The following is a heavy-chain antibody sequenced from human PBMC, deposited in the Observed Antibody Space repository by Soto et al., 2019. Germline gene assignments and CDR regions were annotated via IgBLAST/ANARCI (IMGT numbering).Heavy chain of an antibody. D-gene: IGHD2-15*01. CDR1: GFSFSNCG. CDR2: ISSDGSDK. Sequence: QVQLVEFGGGVVQPGRSLRLSCAASGFSFSNCGMHWVRQAPGKGLEWVAAISSDGSDKYYSESVKGRFTISRDNSKNTLFLQRNSLRVEDTAVYYCVKGSEVARQELDYWGQRTLVTVSS. V-gene: IGHV3-30*18. J-gene: IGHJ4*02. CDR3: VKGSEVARQELDY.